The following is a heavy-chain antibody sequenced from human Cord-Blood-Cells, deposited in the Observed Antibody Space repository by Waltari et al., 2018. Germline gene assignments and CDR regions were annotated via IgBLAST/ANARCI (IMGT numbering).Heavy chain of an antibody. CDR3: ATDCSGGSCYDAFDI. V-gene: IGHV1-24*01. CDR2: FDPEDGET. D-gene: IGHD2-15*01. CDR1: GYTLPELT. J-gene: IGHJ3*02. Sequence: QVQLVQSGAGVKKPGASGKVPGKVSGYTLPELTMNGVDRAPGKGLEWMGGFDPEDGETIYAQKFQGRVTMTEDTSTDTAYMELSSLRSEDTAVYYCATDCSGGSCYDAFDIWGQGTMVTVSS.